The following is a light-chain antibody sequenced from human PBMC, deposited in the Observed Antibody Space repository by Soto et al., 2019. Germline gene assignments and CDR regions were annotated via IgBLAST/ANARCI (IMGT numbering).Light chain of an antibody. J-gene: IGKJ1*01. V-gene: IGKV3-15*01. CDR2: GAS. CDR3: QQYTGGRT. Sequence: EIVMTQSPATLSVSPGGGATLSCRASQNVRSNLAWYQQRPGQPPRLLMYGASTRATGIPARFSGSGSGTEFPLPTNGRQSEDFAVYFGQQYTGGRTFGQGTKVEIK. CDR1: QNVRSN.